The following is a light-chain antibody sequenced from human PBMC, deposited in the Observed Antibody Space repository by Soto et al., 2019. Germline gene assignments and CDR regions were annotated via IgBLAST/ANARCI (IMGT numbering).Light chain of an antibody. CDR1: SSNIGAGYD. J-gene: IGLJ3*02. CDR3: QSYDSSRSGFWV. CDR2: GNS. Sequence: QSVLTQPPSVSGAPGQRVTISCTGSSSNIGAGYDVHWYQHLPGTAPKLLIYGNSNRPSGVPDRFSGSKSGTSASLAITGLQAEDEADDYCQSYDSSRSGFWVLGGGTKLTVL. V-gene: IGLV1-40*01.